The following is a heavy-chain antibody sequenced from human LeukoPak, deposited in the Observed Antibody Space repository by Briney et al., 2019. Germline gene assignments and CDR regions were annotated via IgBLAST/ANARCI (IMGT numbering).Heavy chain of an antibody. CDR1: GGSISSYY. CDR3: ARGGTNFDY. Sequence: SETLSLTCSVSGGSISSYYWRWIRQPAGKGLECIGRIYTSGTTDYNPSLMSRVTMSVDTSKNQFSLKLSSVIAPDTAVYYCARGGTNFDYWGQGTLVTVSS. V-gene: IGHV4-4*07. J-gene: IGHJ4*02. D-gene: IGHD3-16*01. CDR2: IYTSGTT.